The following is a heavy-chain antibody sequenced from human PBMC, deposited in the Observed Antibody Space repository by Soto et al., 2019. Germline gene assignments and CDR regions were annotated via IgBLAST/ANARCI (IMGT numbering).Heavy chain of an antibody. CDR1: GFTFSSYS. Sequence: EVQLVESGGGLVQPGGSLRLSCAVSGFTFSSYSMNWVRQAPGKGLEWVSYISSSSSTIYYADSVKGRFTISRDNAKNSLYLQMNSLRDEDTAVYYCARSYGYYYYYGMDVWGQGTTVSVSS. D-gene: IGHD3-16*01. CDR3: ARSYGYYYYYGMDV. V-gene: IGHV3-48*02. CDR2: ISSSSSTI. J-gene: IGHJ6*02.